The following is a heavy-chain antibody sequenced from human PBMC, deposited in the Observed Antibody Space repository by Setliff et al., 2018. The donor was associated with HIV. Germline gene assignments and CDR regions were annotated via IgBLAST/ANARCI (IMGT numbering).Heavy chain of an antibody. CDR3: ATRYQQLAAVGTAHDAFDI. CDR1: GYTLTELS. D-gene: IGHD6-13*01. J-gene: IGHJ3*02. CDR2: FDPEDGER. V-gene: IGHV1-24*01. Sequence: ASVKVSCKVSGYTLTELSMHWVRQAPGKGLEWMGGFDPEDGERICAQKFQGRVTMTEDTSTDTAYMELSSLRSEDTAVYYRATRYQQLAAVGTAHDAFDIWGQGTMVTVSS.